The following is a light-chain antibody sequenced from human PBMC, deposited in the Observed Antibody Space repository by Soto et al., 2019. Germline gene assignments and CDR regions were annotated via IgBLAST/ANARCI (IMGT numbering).Light chain of an antibody. CDR1: SSDVGSYKY. V-gene: IGLV2-14*01. CDR3: SSYTSTNTLG. CDR2: EVS. J-gene: IGLJ2*01. Sequence: QSALTQPASVSGSPGQSITISCTGTSSDVGSYKYVSWYQQHPGKAPKLMIYEVSNRPSGVSNRFSGSKSGNTASLTISGLQAEDEADYYCSSYTSTNTLGFGGGTKLTV.